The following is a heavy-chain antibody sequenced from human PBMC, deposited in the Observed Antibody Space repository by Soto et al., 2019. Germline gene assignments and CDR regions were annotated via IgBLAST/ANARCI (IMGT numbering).Heavy chain of an antibody. CDR2: ISWNSGTT. J-gene: IGHJ3*02. Sequence: ESGGGLVQPGRSLRLSCAASGFTFDDYAMHWVRQPPGKGMEWVEAISWNSGTTAYADSLKGRFTISRDNTKNSLYLQMHSLRPEDTAFYYGSNDIGAAVEFLYAFDIWGQGTMVTVSS. V-gene: IGHV3-9*01. D-gene: IGHD3-10*01. CDR3: SNDIGAAVEFLYAFDI. CDR1: GFTFDDYA.